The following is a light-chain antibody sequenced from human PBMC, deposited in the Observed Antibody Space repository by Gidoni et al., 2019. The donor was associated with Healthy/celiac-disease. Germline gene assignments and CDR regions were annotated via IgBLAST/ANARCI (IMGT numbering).Light chain of an antibody. CDR2: WAS. CDR3: QQYYSTLT. J-gene: IGKJ4*01. CDR1: QSVLYSSNNKNY. V-gene: IGKV4-1*01. Sequence: DTVMTQSPDSLAVSLGERATINCKSSQSVLYSSNNKNYLACYQQKPGPPPKLLIYWASTRESGVPDRFSGSWSGTDFTLTISSLQAVDVAVYYCQQYYSTLTFGGGTKVEIK.